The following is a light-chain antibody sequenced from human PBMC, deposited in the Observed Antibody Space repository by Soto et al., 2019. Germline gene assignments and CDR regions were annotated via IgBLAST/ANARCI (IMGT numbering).Light chain of an antibody. CDR2: YDD. CDR3: AAWDDSLNVVV. CDR1: SSNIGNNA. V-gene: IGLV1-36*01. J-gene: IGLJ2*01. Sequence: QPVLTQPPSVSEAPRQRVTISCSGSSSNIGNNAVNWYQQVPGKAPKLLIYYDDLLPSGVSDRFSGSKSGTSASLAISGLQSEDEADYYCAAWDDSLNVVVFGGGTKLTVL.